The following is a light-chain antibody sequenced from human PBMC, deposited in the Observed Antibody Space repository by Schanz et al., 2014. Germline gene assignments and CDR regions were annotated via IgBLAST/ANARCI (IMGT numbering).Light chain of an antibody. Sequence: VLTQSPGTLSLSPGERATLSCRASQSISSNHLAWYHQKPGQAPRLLIYGASSRATGIPDRFSGSGSGTDFTLTISRLEPEDFAVYYCQQYGESLWTFGPGTRVEIK. V-gene: IGKV3-20*01. CDR1: QSISSNH. J-gene: IGKJ1*01. CDR3: QQYGESLWT. CDR2: GAS.